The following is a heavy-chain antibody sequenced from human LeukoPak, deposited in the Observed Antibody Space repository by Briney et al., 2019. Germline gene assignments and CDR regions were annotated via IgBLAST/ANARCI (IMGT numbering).Heavy chain of an antibody. V-gene: IGHV1-18*01. CDR1: GYTFTSYG. CDR3: ARALRLGELTLEAFDI. Sequence: GASVKVSCKXSGYTFTSYGISWVRQAPGQGLEWMGWISAYNGKTNYSQKLQGSVTMTTDTSTSTAYMELRSLRSDDTAVYYCARALRLGELTLEAFDIWGQGTMVTVSS. D-gene: IGHD3-16*02. J-gene: IGHJ3*02. CDR2: ISAYNGKT.